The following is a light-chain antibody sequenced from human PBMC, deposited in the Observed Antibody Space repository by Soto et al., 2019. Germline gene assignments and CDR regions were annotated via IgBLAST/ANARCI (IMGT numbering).Light chain of an antibody. CDR1: SGHSSYA. Sequence: QPVLTQSPSASASLGASGKDTCTLSSGHSSYAIAWHQQQPEKGPRYLMKLNSDGSHSKGDGIPDRFSGSSSGAERYLTISSLQSEDEADYYCETWGTGHVVFGGETKLTVL. J-gene: IGLJ2*01. V-gene: IGLV4-69*01. CDR3: ETWGTGHVV. CDR2: LNSDGSH.